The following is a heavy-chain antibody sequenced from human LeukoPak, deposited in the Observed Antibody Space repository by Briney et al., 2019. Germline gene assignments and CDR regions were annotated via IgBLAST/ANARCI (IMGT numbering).Heavy chain of an antibody. CDR2: INHSGST. Sequence: SETLSLTCAVYGGSFSGYYWSWIRQPPGKGLEWIGEINHSGSTNYNPSLKSRVTISVDTSKNQFSLKLSSVTAADTAMFYCARHGYDSSGPYRSFAYWGQGTLVSVSS. CDR3: ARHGYDSSGPYRSFAY. J-gene: IGHJ4*02. CDR1: GGSFSGYY. V-gene: IGHV4-34*01. D-gene: IGHD3-22*01.